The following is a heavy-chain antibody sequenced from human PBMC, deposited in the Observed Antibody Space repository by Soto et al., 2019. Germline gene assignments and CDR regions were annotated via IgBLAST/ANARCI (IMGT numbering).Heavy chain of an antibody. CDR3: ARGGYNLAGVFDI. V-gene: IGHV3-33*01. Sequence: QVQLVESGGGVVQPGGSLRLSCAASGFAFRTYGMHWVRQAPGKGLEWVAVIWYDGSNKYYTDSVKGRFTISRDNSMHTLYLEMSSLRVEDTAVYFCARGGYNLAGVFDIWGQGTMVTVCS. J-gene: IGHJ3*02. CDR2: IWYDGSNK. D-gene: IGHD6-25*01. CDR1: GFAFRTYG.